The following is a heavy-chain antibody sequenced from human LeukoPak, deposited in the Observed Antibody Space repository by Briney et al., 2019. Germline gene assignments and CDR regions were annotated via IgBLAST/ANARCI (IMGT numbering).Heavy chain of an antibody. CDR2: MNPNSGNT. J-gene: IGHJ3*02. CDR3: AVPHRVVRGANDI. CDR1: GYTFTSYD. Sequence: ASVKVSCKASGYTFTSYDINWVRQATGQGLEWMGWMNPNSGNTGYAQKFQGRVTMTRNTSISTAYMELSSLRSEDTAVYYCAVPHRVVRGANDIWGQGTMVTVSS. D-gene: IGHD3-10*01. V-gene: IGHV1-8*01.